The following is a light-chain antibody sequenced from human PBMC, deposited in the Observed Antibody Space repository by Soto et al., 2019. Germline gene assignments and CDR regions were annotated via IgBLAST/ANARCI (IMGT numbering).Light chain of an antibody. CDR1: SGYSNYK. CDR2: VGTGRIVG. Sequence: QPVLTQPPSASASLGASVTLTCTLSSGYSNYKVDWYQQRPGKGPRFVMRVGTGRIVGSKGDGIPDRFSVLGSGLNRYLTINNIQEEDESDYHCGADHGSGSKFVYVFGTGTKLTVL. J-gene: IGLJ1*01. V-gene: IGLV9-49*01. CDR3: GADHGSGSKFVYV.